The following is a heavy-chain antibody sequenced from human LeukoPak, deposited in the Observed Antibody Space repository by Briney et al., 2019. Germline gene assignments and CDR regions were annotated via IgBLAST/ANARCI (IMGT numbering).Heavy chain of an antibody. D-gene: IGHD3-10*01. Sequence: ASVKVSCKASGYTFTGYYMHWVRQAPGQGLEWMGWINPNSGGTNYAQKFQGRVTMTRDTSISTAYMELSRLRSDDTAVYYCARSPILWSMKAYYFDYWGEGTLLTVSS. J-gene: IGHJ4*02. CDR1: GYTFTGYY. CDR2: INPNSGGT. V-gene: IGHV1-2*02. CDR3: ARSPILWSMKAYYFDY.